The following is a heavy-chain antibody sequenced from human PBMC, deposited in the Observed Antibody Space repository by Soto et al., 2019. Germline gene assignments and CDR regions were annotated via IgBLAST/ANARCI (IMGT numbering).Heavy chain of an antibody. CDR3: ARHSSSGWPSFDY. D-gene: IGHD6-19*01. J-gene: IGHJ4*02. CDR1: GGSISSSSYY. CDR2: IYYSGST. Sequence: QLQLQESGPGLVKPSETLSLTCTVSGGSISSSSYYWGWIRQPPGKGLEWIGSIYYSGSTYYNPSLKSRVTISVDTSKNQFSLKLSSVTAADTAVYYCARHSSSGWPSFDYWGQGTLVTVSS. V-gene: IGHV4-39*01.